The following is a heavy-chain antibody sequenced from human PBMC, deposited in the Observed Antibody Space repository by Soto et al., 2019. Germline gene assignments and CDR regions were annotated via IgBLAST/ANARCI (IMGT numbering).Heavy chain of an antibody. V-gene: IGHV6-1*01. CDR1: GDSVSSNSAG. Sequence: SQTLSLTCAISGDSVSSNSAGWNWIRQSPSRGLEWLGRTYYRSKWYTDYAMSVKSRLTFSPDTSKNQFSLQLKSVTPEDTAVYYCARDSTIYTSTWFPLDHCGQGTLVTVSS. CDR3: ARDSTIYTSTWFPLDH. J-gene: IGHJ4*02. CDR2: TYYRSKWYT. D-gene: IGHD3-9*01.